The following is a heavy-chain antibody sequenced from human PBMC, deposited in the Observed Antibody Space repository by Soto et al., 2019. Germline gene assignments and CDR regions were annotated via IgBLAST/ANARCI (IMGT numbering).Heavy chain of an antibody. CDR1: GGSITSSSYY. CDR3: ARASYHDNSGHDC. D-gene: IGHD3-22*01. J-gene: IGHJ4*02. CDR2: IYYTGTT. V-gene: IGHV4-31*03. Sequence: SETLSLTCTVSGGSITSSSYYWSWIRQHPGEGLEWIGYIYYTGTTYYNPSLKSRVTISIDTSKNHFSLKLSSVTAADTAVYYCARASYHDNSGHDCWGREPCSRSPQ.